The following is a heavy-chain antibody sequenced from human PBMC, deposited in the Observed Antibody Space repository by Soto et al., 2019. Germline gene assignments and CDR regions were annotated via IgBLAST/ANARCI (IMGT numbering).Heavy chain of an antibody. CDR1: GFTVSNNY. J-gene: IGHJ6*01. CDR2: MYSGGSA. D-gene: IGHD1-1*01. Sequence: GGSPRLSCAASGFTVSNNYMSWVRQPPGKGLEWVPVMYSGGSAYYADSVKGRSTISRDNSKNTLYLQMNSLRAEDTAVYYCARDPGHGLDVWGQGTTVTVSP. V-gene: IGHV3-53*01. CDR3: ARDPGHGLDV.